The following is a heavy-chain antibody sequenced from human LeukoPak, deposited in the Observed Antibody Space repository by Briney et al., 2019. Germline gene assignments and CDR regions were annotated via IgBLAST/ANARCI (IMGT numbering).Heavy chain of an antibody. CDR3: ARDNPVDYYNNYGMDV. CDR1: GDSTSSFY. V-gene: IGHV4-4*07. J-gene: IGHJ6*02. Sequence: SETLSLTSIVSGDSTSSFYWNWIRQSAGKGLEWIGRFYNSGNIKYNPSLKSRVTMSVDTSQKHFSLKLSSVTAADTAVYYCARDNPVDYYNNYGMDVWGQGITVTVSS. CDR2: FYNSGNI.